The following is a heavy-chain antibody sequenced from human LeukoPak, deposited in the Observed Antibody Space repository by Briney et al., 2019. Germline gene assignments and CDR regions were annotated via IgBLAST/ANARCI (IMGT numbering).Heavy chain of an antibody. V-gene: IGHV4-38-2*02. D-gene: IGHD3-9*01. Sequence: SETLSLTCTVSGYSISSGYYWGWIRQPPGKGLEWIGSIYHSGSTYYNPSLKSRVTISVDTSKNQFSLKLSSVTAADTAVYYCARAVAYYDILTGYRYYFDYWGQGTLVTVSS. CDR1: GYSISSGYY. CDR2: IYHSGST. CDR3: ARAVAYYDILTGYRYYFDY. J-gene: IGHJ4*02.